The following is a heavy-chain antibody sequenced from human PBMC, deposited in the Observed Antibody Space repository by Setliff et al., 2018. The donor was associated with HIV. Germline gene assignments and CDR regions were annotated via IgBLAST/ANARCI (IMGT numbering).Heavy chain of an antibody. D-gene: IGHD6-19*01. CDR3: AMSGYSSGWPSEYFQR. V-gene: IGHV4-59*01. CDR2: IYYSGST. J-gene: IGHJ1*01. CDR1: GDSISSYY. Sequence: SETLSLTCTVSGDSISSYYWSWIRQPPGKGLEWIGYIYYSGSTNYNPSLKSRVTISVDTSKNQFSLKLSSVTAADTAVYYCAMSGYSSGWPSEYFQRWGQGTLVTVSS.